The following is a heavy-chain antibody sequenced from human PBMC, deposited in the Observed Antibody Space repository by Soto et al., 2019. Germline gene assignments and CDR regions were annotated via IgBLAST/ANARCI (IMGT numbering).Heavy chain of an antibody. CDR2: LIPIFGTA. V-gene: IGHV1-69*13. D-gene: IGHD6-19*01. Sequence: PVKAPCNASGGTFSSYAIRWVRQAPGEGLEWMGGLIPIFGTANYAQKFQGRVTITADECTSTAYMELSSLRSEDTAVYYCARVLLGVAAQCNCFDPWGQGTLVPSPQ. CDR1: GGTFSSYA. CDR3: ARVLLGVAAQCNCFDP. J-gene: IGHJ5*02.